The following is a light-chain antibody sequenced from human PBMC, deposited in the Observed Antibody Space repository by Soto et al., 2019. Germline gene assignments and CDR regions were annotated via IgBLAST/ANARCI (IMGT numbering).Light chain of an antibody. V-gene: IGKV1-5*03. J-gene: IGKJ1*01. CDR3: QQRSNWPWT. Sequence: DIQMTQSPSTLSASVGDRFTITWRASQSISSWLAWYQQKPGKAPKLLIYKASNLESGVPSRFSGGGSGTVFTLTISRLEPEDFAVYYCQQRSNWPWTFGQGTKVDIK. CDR1: QSISSW. CDR2: KAS.